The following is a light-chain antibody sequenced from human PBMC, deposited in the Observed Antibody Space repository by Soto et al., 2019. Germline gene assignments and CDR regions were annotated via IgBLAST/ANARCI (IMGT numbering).Light chain of an antibody. CDR1: QSVLYSSSNKNY. CDR3: QQYYTTPLT. CDR2: WAS. V-gene: IGKV4-1*01. Sequence: DIVMTQSPDSLAVSLGERATINCKFSQSVLYSSSNKNYLAWYQQKPGQPPNLLIYWASTRESGVPDRFSGRGSGTDFTLTISSLQAEDVAVYYCQQYYTTPLTFGQGTKLEIK. J-gene: IGKJ2*01.